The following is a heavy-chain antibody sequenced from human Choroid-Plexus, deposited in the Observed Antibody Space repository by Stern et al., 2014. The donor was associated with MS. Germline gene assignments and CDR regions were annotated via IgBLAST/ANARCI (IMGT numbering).Heavy chain of an antibody. J-gene: IGHJ6*02. CDR1: GYIFTGYY. V-gene: IGHV1-2*02. CDR3: ARDQRGITIFGVVTDYYYLGMDV. Sequence: QVQLVQSGAEVKKPGASVKVSCKTSGYIFTGYYIHWVRQAPGQGLEWMAWINPNNGGTKYAQKFQGRVPMSRDTSSSTAYVELSSLTSDDTAVYYCARDQRGITIFGVVTDYYYLGMDVWGQGTTVTVSS. CDR2: INPNNGGT. D-gene: IGHD3-3*01.